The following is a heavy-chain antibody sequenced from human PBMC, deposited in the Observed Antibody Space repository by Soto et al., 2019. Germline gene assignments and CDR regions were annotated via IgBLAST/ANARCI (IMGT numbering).Heavy chain of an antibody. Sequence: GGSLRLSCAASGFTFDDYTMHWVRQAPGKGLEWVSLISWDGGSTYYADSVKGRFTISRDNSKNSLYLQMNSLRTEDTALYYCAKDTAINDYSNYVSLYYGMDVWGQGTTVTVSS. J-gene: IGHJ6*02. V-gene: IGHV3-43*01. CDR2: ISWDGGST. CDR1: GFTFDDYT. D-gene: IGHD4-4*01. CDR3: AKDTAINDYSNYVSLYYGMDV.